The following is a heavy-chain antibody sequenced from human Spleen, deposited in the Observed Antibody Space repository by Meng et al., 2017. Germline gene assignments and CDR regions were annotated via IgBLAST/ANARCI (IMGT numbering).Heavy chain of an antibody. J-gene: IGHJ4*02. CDR3: AKARYRYSGYDPFDY. CDR1: GFTFSGYA. Sequence: GESLKISCAASGFTFSGYALSWVRQAPGKGLEWVSGISGSGDTTYYADSVKGRFTISRDNSKNSLYLQMNSLRTEDTALYYCAKARYRYSGYDPFDYWGQGTLVTVSS. CDR2: ISGSGDTT. V-gene: IGHV3-23*01. D-gene: IGHD5-12*01.